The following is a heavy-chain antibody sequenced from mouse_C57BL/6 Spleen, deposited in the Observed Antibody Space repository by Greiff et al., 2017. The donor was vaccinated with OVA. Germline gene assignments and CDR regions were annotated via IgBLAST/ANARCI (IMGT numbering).Heavy chain of an antibody. D-gene: IGHD2-3*01. Sequence: QVQLKQPGAELVKPGASVKMSCKASGYTFTSYWITWVKQRPGQGLEWIGDIYPGSGSTNYNEKFKSKATLTVDTSSSTAYMQLSSLTSEDSAVYYCARSIYDGYYWYFDVWGTGTTVTVSS. J-gene: IGHJ1*03. CDR2: IYPGSGST. CDR1: GYTFTSYW. V-gene: IGHV1-55*01. CDR3: ARSIYDGYYWYFDV.